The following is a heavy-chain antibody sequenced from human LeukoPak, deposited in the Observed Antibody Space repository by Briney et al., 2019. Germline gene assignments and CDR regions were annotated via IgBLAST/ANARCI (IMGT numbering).Heavy chain of an antibody. D-gene: IGHD3-3*01. CDR3: AKGLYDFWSGYDY. Sequence: GGSLRLSCAASGLTFDDYAMHWVRQAPGKGLEWVSLISWDGGSTYYADSVKGRFTISRDNSKNSLYLQMNSLRAEDTALYYCAKGLYDFWSGYDYWGQGTLVTVSS. V-gene: IGHV3-43D*03. J-gene: IGHJ4*02. CDR1: GLTFDDYA. CDR2: ISWDGGST.